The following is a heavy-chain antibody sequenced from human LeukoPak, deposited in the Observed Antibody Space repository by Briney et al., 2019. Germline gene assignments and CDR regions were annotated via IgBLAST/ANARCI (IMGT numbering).Heavy chain of an antibody. CDR2: ISGSGGST. D-gene: IGHD3-16*02. J-gene: IGHJ4*02. Sequence: PGASLRLSCAASGFTFSGYAMSWVRQAPGKGLEWVSAISGSGGSTYYADSVKGRFTISRDNSKNTLYLQMNSLRAEDTAVYYCAKGPYDYVWGSYRYIDYWGQGTLVTVSS. CDR3: AKGPYDYVWGSYRYIDY. CDR1: GFTFSGYA. V-gene: IGHV3-23*01.